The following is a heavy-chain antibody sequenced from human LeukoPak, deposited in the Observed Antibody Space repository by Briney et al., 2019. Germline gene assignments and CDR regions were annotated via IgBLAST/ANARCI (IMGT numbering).Heavy chain of an antibody. CDR1: GYTFTGYY. Sequence: ASVKVSYKASGYTFTGYYMHWVRRAPGQGLEWMGWINPNSGGTNYAQKFQGRVTMTRDTSISTAYMELSRLRSDDTAVYYCARDTYYDSSGYDYWGQGTLLTVSS. CDR2: INPNSGGT. J-gene: IGHJ4*02. V-gene: IGHV1-2*02. D-gene: IGHD3-22*01. CDR3: ARDTYYDSSGYDY.